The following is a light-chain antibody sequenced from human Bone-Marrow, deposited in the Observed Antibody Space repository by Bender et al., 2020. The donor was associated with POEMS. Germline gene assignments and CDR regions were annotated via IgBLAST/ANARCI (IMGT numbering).Light chain of an antibody. CDR1: SSKFGSYP. CDR2: NNS. V-gene: IGLV1-44*01. Sequence: QSVLTPPPSASGTPGQRVTISCSGSSSKFGSYPVNWYQQLPGAAPKLVIFNNSQRPSGVPDRCSGSNSGTSASLAISGLLSDDEADFYCATWDDSLNGWVFGGGTKLTVL. J-gene: IGLJ3*02. CDR3: ATWDDSLNGWV.